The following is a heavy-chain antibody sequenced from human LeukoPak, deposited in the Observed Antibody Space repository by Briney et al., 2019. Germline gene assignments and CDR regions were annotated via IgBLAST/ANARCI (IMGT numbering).Heavy chain of an antibody. CDR1: GGSTSSYY. D-gene: IGHD6-19*01. CDR2: IYTSGST. V-gene: IGHV4-4*07. CDR3: ARDFSSGWKEYFDL. J-gene: IGHJ2*01. Sequence: SETLSLTCTVSGGSTSSYYWSWIRQPAGKGLEWIGRIYTSGSTNYNPSLKSRVTMSVDTSKNQFSLKLSSVTAADTAVYYCARDFSSGWKEYFDLWGRGTLVTVSS.